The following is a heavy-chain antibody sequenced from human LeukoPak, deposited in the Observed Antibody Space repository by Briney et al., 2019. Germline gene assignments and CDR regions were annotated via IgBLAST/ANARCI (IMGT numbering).Heavy chain of an antibody. V-gene: IGHV3-23*01. CDR1: GFTFSSYA. CDR3: ARDSCGYYYFYFDY. J-gene: IGHJ4*02. D-gene: IGHD3-22*01. CDR2: IRGRGSGDST. Sequence: PGRSLRLSCAAPGFTFSSYAMHSVRQAPGKGLEWVSTIRGRGSGDSTYYADYVEGRFNISRDNSKNSLYLQMNSLGAEDTAVYYCARDSCGYYYFYFDYWGQGTLVTVSS.